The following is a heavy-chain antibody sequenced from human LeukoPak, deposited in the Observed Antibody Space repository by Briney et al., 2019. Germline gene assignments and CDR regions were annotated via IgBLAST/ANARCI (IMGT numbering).Heavy chain of an antibody. J-gene: IGHJ6*02. D-gene: IGHD3-22*01. CDR2: INHSGST. CDR3: ARDSRYYYDSSGYYYNYYYGMDV. CDR1: GGSISNYY. V-gene: IGHV4-34*01. Sequence: SETLSLTCTVSGGSISNYYWSWIRQPPGKGLEWIGEINHSGSTNYNPSLKSRVTISVDTSKNQFSLKLSSVTAADTAVYYCARDSRYYYDSSGYYYNYYYGMDVWGQGTTVTVSS.